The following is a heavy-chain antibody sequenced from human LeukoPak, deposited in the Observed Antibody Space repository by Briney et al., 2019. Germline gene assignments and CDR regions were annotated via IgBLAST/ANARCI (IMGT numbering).Heavy chain of an antibody. CDR1: GFTFSSYG. D-gene: IGHD3-3*01. CDR2: IRYDGSNK. CDR3: ARDAKIWSGYYTFDY. J-gene: IGHJ4*02. V-gene: IGHV3-30*02. Sequence: PGGSLRLSCAASGFTFSSYGMHWVRQAPGKGLEWVAFIRYDGSNKYYADSVKGRFTISRDNSKNTLYLQMNSLRAEDTAVYYCARDAKIWSGYYTFDYWGQGTLVTVSS.